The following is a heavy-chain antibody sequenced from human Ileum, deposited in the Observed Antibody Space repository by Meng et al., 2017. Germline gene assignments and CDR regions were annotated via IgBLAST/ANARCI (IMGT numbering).Heavy chain of an antibody. Sequence: QPQLQESGPGLGKPSEALSRTCSVSGGSISTSGYYWGWIRQPPGKGLEWIGSIGHSGITYYTPSLKSRVTVSIDTSKSQFSLKLTSVTAADTAVYYCVRSSGWVRTGFDPWGQGTLVTVSS. CDR3: VRSSGWVRTGFDP. J-gene: IGHJ5*02. D-gene: IGHD6-19*01. CDR1: GGSISTSGYY. CDR2: IGHSGIT. V-gene: IGHV4-39*01.